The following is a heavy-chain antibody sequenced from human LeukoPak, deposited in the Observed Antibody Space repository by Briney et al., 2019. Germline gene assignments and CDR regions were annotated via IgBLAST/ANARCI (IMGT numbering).Heavy chain of an antibody. D-gene: IGHD3-10*01. CDR1: GGSISSNSYY. CDR3: ARHNRERYGSGSGWFDP. CDR2: FYTSGRT. J-gene: IGHJ5*02. Sequence: PSETLSLTCTVSGGSISSNSYYWGWIRQPPGKGLEWIGLFYTSGRTNYNPSLKSRVTLSVDTSKNQFSLNLSSVTAADTAVYYCARHNRERYGSGSGWFDPWGQGILVTVSS. V-gene: IGHV4-61*05.